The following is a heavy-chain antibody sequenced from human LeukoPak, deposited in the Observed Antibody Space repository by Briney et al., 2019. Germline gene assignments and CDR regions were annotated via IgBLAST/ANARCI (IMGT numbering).Heavy chain of an antibody. J-gene: IGHJ6*02. Sequence: SVKVSCKASGYTFTSYDINWVRQAPGQGLEWMGRIIPILGIANYAQKFQGRVTITADKSTSTAYMELSSLRSEDTAVYYCARAVAGSLRDYYYGMDVWGQGTTVTVSS. V-gene: IGHV1-69*04. CDR3: ARAVAGSLRDYYYGMDV. CDR2: IIPILGIA. CDR1: GYTFTSYD. D-gene: IGHD6-19*01.